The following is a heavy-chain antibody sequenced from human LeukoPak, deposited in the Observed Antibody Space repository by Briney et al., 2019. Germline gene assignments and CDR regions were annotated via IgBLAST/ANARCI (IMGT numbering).Heavy chain of an antibody. CDR2: ISDDGSNK. Sequence: GGSLRLSCAASGFTFRTYAMNWVRQAPGKGLEWVAVISDDGSNKYYAESVRGQFTISRDNSKNTLYLQMNSLRAEDTAVYYCARAFSTTAFDYWGQGTLVTVSS. CDR1: GFTFRTYA. D-gene: IGHD4-17*01. CDR3: ARAFSTTAFDY. J-gene: IGHJ4*02. V-gene: IGHV3-30*04.